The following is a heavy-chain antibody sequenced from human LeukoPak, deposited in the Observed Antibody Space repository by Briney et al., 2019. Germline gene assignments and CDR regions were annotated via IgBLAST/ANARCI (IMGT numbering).Heavy chain of an antibody. CDR2: ISYDGSNK. CDR1: GFTFSSYG. J-gene: IGHJ6*04. D-gene: IGHD1-26*01. CDR3: AKDRNRELYYYYYGMDV. Sequence: GGSLRLSCAASGFTFSSYGMHWVRQAPGKGLEGVAVISYDGSNKYYADSVKGRFTISRDNSKNTLYLQMNSLRAEDTAVYYCAKDRNRELYYYYYGMDVWGKGTTVTVSS. V-gene: IGHV3-30*18.